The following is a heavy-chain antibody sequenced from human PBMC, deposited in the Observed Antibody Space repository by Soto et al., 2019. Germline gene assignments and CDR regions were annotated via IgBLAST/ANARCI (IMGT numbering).Heavy chain of an antibody. Sequence: SETLSLTCTVSGGSIRNYFWTWIRQPAGKGLEWIGRIYSSGNTVYNASLKSRVTMSIDMSKNQFSLKLSSMTAADTAVYYCVRDVESPGISGSCGAFDFWGQGTVVTVSS. CDR1: GGSIRNYF. V-gene: IGHV4-4*07. CDR2: IYSSGNT. CDR3: VRDVESPGISGSCGAFDF. D-gene: IGHD1-20*01. J-gene: IGHJ3*01.